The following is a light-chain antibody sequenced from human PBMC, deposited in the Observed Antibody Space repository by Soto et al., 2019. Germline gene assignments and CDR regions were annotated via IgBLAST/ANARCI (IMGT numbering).Light chain of an antibody. V-gene: IGKV1-39*01. J-gene: IGKJ2*01. Sequence: DIQMTQSPSSLSASVGDRVTITCRASQSISNFLNWYQQKPGKAPQLLIFAASSLRSGVPSRFSGSGSGTDFTLTISSLQPGDFATYYCQQSYSAPRTFGQGTKLEIK. CDR2: AAS. CDR3: QQSYSAPRT. CDR1: QSISNF.